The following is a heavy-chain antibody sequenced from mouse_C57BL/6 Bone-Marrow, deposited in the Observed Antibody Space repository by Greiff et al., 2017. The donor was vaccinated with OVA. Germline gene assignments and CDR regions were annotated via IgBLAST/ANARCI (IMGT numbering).Heavy chain of an antibody. D-gene: IGHD2-2*01. CDR2: ISYDGSN. CDR3: ADGYDGAWFAY. CDR1: GYSITSGYY. Sequence: EVQLVESGPGLVKPSQSLSLTCSVTGYSITSGYYWNWIRQFPGNKLEWMGYISYDGSNNYNPSLKNRISITRDTSKNQFFLKLNSVTTEDTATYYCADGYDGAWFAYWGQGTLVTVSA. J-gene: IGHJ3*01. V-gene: IGHV3-6*01.